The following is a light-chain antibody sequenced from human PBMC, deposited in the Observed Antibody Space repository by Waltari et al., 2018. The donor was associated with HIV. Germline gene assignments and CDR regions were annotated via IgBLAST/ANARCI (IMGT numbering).Light chain of an antibody. CDR1: NSNIGNDF. J-gene: IGLJ2*01. CDR2: DNN. Sequence: QSVLPQPPSVSAAPGQMVTISCSGSNSNIGNDFVFWYQQLPGTAPKLLIYDNNKRPSGIPDRFSGSKSGTSATLDITGLQTGDEADYFCGAWDSRLSAAVFGGGTKVTVL. CDR3: GAWDSRLSAAV. V-gene: IGLV1-51*01.